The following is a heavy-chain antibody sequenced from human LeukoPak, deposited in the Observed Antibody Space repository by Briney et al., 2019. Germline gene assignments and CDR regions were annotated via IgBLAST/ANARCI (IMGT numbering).Heavy chain of an antibody. D-gene: IGHD3-22*01. Sequence: PGGSLRLSCAASGFTFSSYEMNWVRQAPGKGLEWVSYISSSGSTIYYADSVKGRFIISRDNAKNSLYLQMNSLRAEDTAVYYCAKVGYDYYDSSGYYCDYWGQGTLVTVSS. CDR3: AKVGYDYYDSSGYYCDY. J-gene: IGHJ4*02. CDR2: ISSSGSTI. CDR1: GFTFSSYE. V-gene: IGHV3-48*03.